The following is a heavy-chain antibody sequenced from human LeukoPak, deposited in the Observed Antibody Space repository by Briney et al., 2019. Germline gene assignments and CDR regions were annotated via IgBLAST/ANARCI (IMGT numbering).Heavy chain of an antibody. D-gene: IGHD1-7*01. J-gene: IGHJ4*02. CDR2: ISSNGGST. Sequence: GGSLRLFCAASGFTFSSYAMHWVRQAPGKGLEYVSAISSNGGSTCYANSVKGRFTISRDNSKNTLYLQMGSLRAEDMAVYYCARVSGTHFDYWGQGTLVTVSS. CDR3: ARVSGTHFDY. V-gene: IGHV3-64*01. CDR1: GFTFSSYA.